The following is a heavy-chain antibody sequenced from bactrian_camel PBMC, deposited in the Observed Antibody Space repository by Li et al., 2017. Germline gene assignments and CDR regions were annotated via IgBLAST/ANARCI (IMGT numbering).Heavy chain of an antibody. CDR2: IDTSGRT. Sequence: HVQLVESGGGSVQAGGSLRLSCAVSGYGFYCMGWFRQAPGKERERLPTIDTSGRTTYADSVKGRFTLSRDNAKNTQYLQMNSLKPDDTGMYYCAIIMRRTTCSLGSVPRFYDSRGQGTQVTVS. D-gene: IGHD1*01. V-gene: IGHV3S53*01. CDR3: AIIMRRTTCSLGSVPRFYDS. J-gene: IGHJ4*01. CDR1: GYGFYC.